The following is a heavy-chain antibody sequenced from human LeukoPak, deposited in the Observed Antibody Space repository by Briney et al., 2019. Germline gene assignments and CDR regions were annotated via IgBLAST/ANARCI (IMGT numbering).Heavy chain of an antibody. CDR3: ATALSGGSY. CDR2: FDPEDGET. J-gene: IGHJ4*02. V-gene: IGHV1-24*01. Sequence: QAPXKXLEWMGGFDPEDGETIYAQKFQGRVTMTEDTSTDTAYMELSSLRSEDTAVYYCATALSGGSYWGQETLVTVSS. D-gene: IGHD1-26*01.